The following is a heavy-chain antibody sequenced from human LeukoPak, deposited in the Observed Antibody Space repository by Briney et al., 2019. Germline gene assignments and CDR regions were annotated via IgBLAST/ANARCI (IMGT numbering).Heavy chain of an antibody. D-gene: IGHD4-23*01. CDR3: ARVYGGNEPLDY. Sequence: GASVKVSCKVSGYTFTSYYMHWVRQAPGQGLEWMGIINPSGGSTSYAQKFQGRVTMTRDTSTSTVYMELSSLRSEDTAVYYCARVYGGNEPLDYWGQGTLVTVSS. CDR2: INPSGGST. CDR1: GYTFTSYY. V-gene: IGHV1-46*01. J-gene: IGHJ4*02.